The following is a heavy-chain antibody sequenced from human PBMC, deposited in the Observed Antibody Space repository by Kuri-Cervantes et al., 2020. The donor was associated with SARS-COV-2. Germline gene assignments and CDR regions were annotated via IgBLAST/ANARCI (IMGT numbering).Heavy chain of an antibody. J-gene: IGHJ1*01. CDR2: ISGSGGST. D-gene: IGHD2-2*01. Sequence: GGSLRLSCAASGFTFSSSAMSWVRQTPGRGLGWVSAISGSGGSTYYPDSVKGRFTIPRDNSKNTLYLQMNSLRAEDTAVYYCAKDGDIVVVPAESPARQRGNFESGYFQHWGQGTLVTVSS. CDR3: AKDGDIVVVPAESPARQRGNFESGYFQH. CDR1: GFTFSSSA. V-gene: IGHV3-23*01.